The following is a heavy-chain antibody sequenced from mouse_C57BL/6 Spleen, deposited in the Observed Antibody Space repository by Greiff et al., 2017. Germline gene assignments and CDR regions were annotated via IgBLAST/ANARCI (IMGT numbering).Heavy chain of an antibody. J-gene: IGHJ2*01. CDR1: GYTFTSYW. Sequence: VQLQQPGAELVKPGASVKMSCKASGYTFTSYWITWVKQRPGQGLAWIGDIYPGSGSTNYNEKFKSKATLTVDTSSSTAYMQLSSLTSEDSAVYYCARGDYYGSSHFDYWGQGTTLTVSS. CDR2: IYPGSGST. V-gene: IGHV1-55*01. D-gene: IGHD1-1*01. CDR3: ARGDYYGSSHFDY.